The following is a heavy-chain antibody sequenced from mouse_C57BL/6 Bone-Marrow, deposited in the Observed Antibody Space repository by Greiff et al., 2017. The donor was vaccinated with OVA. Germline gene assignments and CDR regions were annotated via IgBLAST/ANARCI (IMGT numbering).Heavy chain of an antibody. V-gene: IGHV1-4*01. J-gene: IGHJ4*01. Sequence: VQLQQSGAELARPGASVKMSCKASGYTFTSYTMHWVKQRPGQGLEWIGYINPSSGYTKYNQKFKDKATLTADKSSSTAYMQLSSLTSEDSAVYYGARGGFPYARDYWGQGTSVTVSS. CDR3: ARGGFPYARDY. CDR1: GYTFTSYT. CDR2: INPSSGYT.